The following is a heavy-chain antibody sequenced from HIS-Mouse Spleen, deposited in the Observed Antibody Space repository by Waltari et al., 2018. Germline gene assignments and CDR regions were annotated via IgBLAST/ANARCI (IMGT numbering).Heavy chain of an antibody. J-gene: IGHJ3*02. D-gene: IGHD3-3*01. CDR2: IYTSGGT. Sequence: QVQLQESGPGLVKPSETLSLTCTVSGGSISSYYWSLIRQPAGKGLEWVGRIYTSGGTNYNPSLKSRVTMSVDTSKNQFSLKLSSVTAADTAVYYCARDFHDFWSGYYGGDKKHDAFDIWGQGTMVTVSS. V-gene: IGHV4-4*07. CDR3: ARDFHDFWSGYYGGDKKHDAFDI. CDR1: GGSISSYY.